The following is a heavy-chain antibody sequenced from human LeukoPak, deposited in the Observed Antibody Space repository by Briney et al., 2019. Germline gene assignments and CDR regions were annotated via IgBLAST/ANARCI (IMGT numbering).Heavy chain of an antibody. CDR2: IIPIFGTA. CDR1: GGTFSSYA. CDR3: ASLGQHCSSTSCYDGKRFDP. J-gene: IGHJ5*02. Sequence: SVKVSCKASGGTFSSYAISWVRQAPGQGLEWMGRIIPIFGTANYAQKFQGRVTITADKSTSTAYMELSSLRSEDTAVYYCASLGQHCSSTSCYDGKRFDPCGQGTLVTVSS. V-gene: IGHV1-69*06. D-gene: IGHD2-2*01.